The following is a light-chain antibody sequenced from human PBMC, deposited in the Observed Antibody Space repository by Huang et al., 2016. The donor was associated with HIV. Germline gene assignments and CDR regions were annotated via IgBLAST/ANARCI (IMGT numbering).Light chain of an antibody. CDR3: QQSYSMPDT. Sequence: DIQMTQSPSSLSASVGDRVTITCQASQTINNYLTWYQQKPGKAPKRLIYVASGLKNGVPARFSGSGSGTEFTLTISSLQPEDFATYYCQQSYSMPDTFGQGTKLEIK. CDR1: QTINNY. V-gene: IGKV1-39*01. J-gene: IGKJ2*01. CDR2: VAS.